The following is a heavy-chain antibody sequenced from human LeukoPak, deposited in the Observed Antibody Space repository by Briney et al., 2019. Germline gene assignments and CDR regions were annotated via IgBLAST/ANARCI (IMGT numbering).Heavy chain of an antibody. V-gene: IGHV3-33*06. CDR2: IWYDGSNK. D-gene: IGHD6-13*01. CDR1: GFTFSSYG. Sequence: PGRSLRLSCSASGFTFSSYGMHWVRQAPGKGLEWVAVIWYDGSNKYYADSVKGRFTISRDNSKNTLYLQVSSLRPEDTAVYYCAKRMGPSIVAADLDYWGQGTLVTVSS. J-gene: IGHJ4*02. CDR3: AKRMGPSIVAADLDY.